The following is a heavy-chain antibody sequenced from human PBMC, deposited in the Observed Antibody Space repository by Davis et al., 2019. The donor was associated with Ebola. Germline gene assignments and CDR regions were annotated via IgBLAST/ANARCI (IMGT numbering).Heavy chain of an antibody. CDR3: ARLIMVRGVSLPYIDY. Sequence: PGGSLRLSCKGSGYSFTSYWIGWVRQMPGKGLEWMGIIYPGDSDIRYSPSFQGQVTISADKSISTAYLQWSSLKASDTAIYYCARLIMVRGVSLPYIDYWGQGTLVTVSS. V-gene: IGHV5-51*01. D-gene: IGHD3-10*01. CDR2: IYPGDSDI. J-gene: IGHJ4*02. CDR1: GYSFTSYW.